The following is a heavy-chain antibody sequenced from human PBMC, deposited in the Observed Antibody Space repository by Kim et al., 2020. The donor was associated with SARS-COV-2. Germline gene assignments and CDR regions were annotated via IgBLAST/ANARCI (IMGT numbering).Heavy chain of an antibody. CDR3: ASDDYGDFEFDY. Sequence: SDTLSLTCTVSGGSISSSTYYWGWIRQPPGKGLEWIGSIYQSANTYYNPSLKSRVTISGDPAKNQVSLKMTSVTAADTAIYYCASDDYGDFEFDYWGHGVLVTVAS. CDR1: GGSISSSTYY. J-gene: IGHJ4*01. CDR2: IYQSANT. D-gene: IGHD4-17*01. V-gene: IGHV4-39*02.